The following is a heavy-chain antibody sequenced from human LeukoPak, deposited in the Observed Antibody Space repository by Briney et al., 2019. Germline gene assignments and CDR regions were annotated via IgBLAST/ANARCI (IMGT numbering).Heavy chain of an antibody. CDR1: GFIVSSNY. Sequence: GGSLRLSCAASGFIVSSNYMNWVRQAPGKGLEWVSVIYSSGSTYYAGSVKGRFTISRDTSKNTLYLRMNSLRPEDTAVYYCARGGGYYGVDYWGQGTLVTVSS. V-gene: IGHV3-66*02. CDR2: IYSSGST. J-gene: IGHJ4*02. D-gene: IGHD1-26*01. CDR3: ARGGGYYGVDY.